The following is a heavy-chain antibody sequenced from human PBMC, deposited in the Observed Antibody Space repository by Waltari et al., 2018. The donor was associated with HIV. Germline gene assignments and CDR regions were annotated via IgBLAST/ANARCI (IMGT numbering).Heavy chain of an antibody. CDR2: IYTSGST. CDR3: ARAYYDFWSGTGSSGNWFDP. V-gene: IGHV4-61*02. J-gene: IGHJ5*02. D-gene: IGHD3-3*01. Sequence: QLQLQESGPGLVKPSQTLSLTCTVSGGSISSGRSYWSWIRPPAGKGLELIGRIYTSGSTNYNPSLKSRVTISVDTSKNQFSLKLRSVTAADTAVYYCARAYYDFWSGTGSSGNWFDPWGQGTLVTVSS. CDR1: GGSISSGRSY.